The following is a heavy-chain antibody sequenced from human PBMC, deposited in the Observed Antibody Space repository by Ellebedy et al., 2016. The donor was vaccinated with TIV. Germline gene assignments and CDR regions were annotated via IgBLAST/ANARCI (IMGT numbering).Heavy chain of an antibody. Sequence: GESLKISCAASGLTFDNAWLSWVRQPPGKGLEWVGRIKSKTDTGRANYAAPLKGRFTISRDDSKNTLSLQMDSLETEDTAVYFCTTGVCSGGSCPFDFWGQGTLVTVSS. J-gene: IGHJ4*02. V-gene: IGHV3-15*01. D-gene: IGHD2-15*01. CDR1: GLTFDNAW. CDR2: IKSKTDTGRA. CDR3: TTGVCSGGSCPFDF.